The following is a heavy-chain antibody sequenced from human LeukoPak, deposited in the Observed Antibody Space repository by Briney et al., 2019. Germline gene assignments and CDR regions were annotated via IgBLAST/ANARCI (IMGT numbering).Heavy chain of an antibody. V-gene: IGHV3-23*01. CDR3: VEGFVHPTYYFDY. CDR2: ITGSGDGT. D-gene: IGHD3-10*01. CDR1: GFTFSNYA. J-gene: IGHJ4*02. Sequence: AGGSLRLSCAASGFTFSNYAMMWVRQAPGKRLEWVSSITGSGDGTYYADSVRGLFTISRDNSENTLYLQLDSLRAEDTAVYFCVEGFVHPTYYFDYWGQGTLVTVSS.